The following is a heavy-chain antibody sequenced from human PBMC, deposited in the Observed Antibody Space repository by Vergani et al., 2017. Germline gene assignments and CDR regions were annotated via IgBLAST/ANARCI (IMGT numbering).Heavy chain of an antibody. CDR2: MNPNSGNT. V-gene: IGHV1-8*01. J-gene: IGHJ4*02. D-gene: IGHD1-26*01. CDR3: ARDLLPGSYSDY. CDR1: GYTFTSYD. Sequence: QVQLVQSGAEVKKPGASVKVSCKASGYTFTSYDINWVRQATGQGLEWMGWMNPNSGNTGYAQKLQGRVTMTTDTSTSTAYMELRSLRSDDTAVYYCARDLLPGSYSDYWGQGTLVTVSS.